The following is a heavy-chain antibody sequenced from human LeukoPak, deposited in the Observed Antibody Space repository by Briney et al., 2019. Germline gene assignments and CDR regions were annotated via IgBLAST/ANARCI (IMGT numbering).Heavy chain of an antibody. CDR3: AKETRVAGWYSDY. J-gene: IGHJ4*02. CDR2: INDSGGNT. Sequence: GGSLRLSCAASGFTFSSYPMSWVRQAPGKGLEWVPSINDSGGNTYNADSVKGRFTISRDNSKNTLYLQMNSLRAEDTAVYYCAKETRVAGWYSDYWGQGTLVAVSS. CDR1: GFTFSSYP. V-gene: IGHV3-23*01. D-gene: IGHD6-19*01.